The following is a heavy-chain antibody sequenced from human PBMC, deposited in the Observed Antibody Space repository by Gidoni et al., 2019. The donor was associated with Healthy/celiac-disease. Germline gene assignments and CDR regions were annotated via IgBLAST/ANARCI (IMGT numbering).Heavy chain of an antibody. V-gene: IGHV3-30-3*01. CDR2: ISDDGSNK. D-gene: IGHD2-15*01. CDR1: GFTFSSYA. J-gene: IGHJ4*02. CDR3: ARDIVVVVAATPRTFDY. Sequence: QVQLVESGGGVVQPGRSLRLSCAASGFTFSSYAMHWVRQAPGKGLEWVAVISDDGSNKYYADSVKGRFTISRDNSKNTLYLQMNSLRAEDTAVYYCARDIVVVVAATPRTFDYWGQGTLVTVSS.